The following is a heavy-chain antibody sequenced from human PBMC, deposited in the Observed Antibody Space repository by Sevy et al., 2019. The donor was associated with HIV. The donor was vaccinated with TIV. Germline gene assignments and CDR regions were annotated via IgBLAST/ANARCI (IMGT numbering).Heavy chain of an antibody. V-gene: IGHV6-1*01. CDR3: VRDRPSYSSVPLDY. D-gene: IGHD3-22*01. Sequence: SQTFSLTCAISGDSVSNNNAAWNWIRQSPSRGLEWLGRTFYRSKWFTNYAPFVESRIIINPDTSRNQFSLQLNSVTPEDTAVYYCVRDRPSYSSVPLDYWGQGSLVTVSS. CDR2: TFYRSKWFT. J-gene: IGHJ4*02. CDR1: GDSVSNNNAA.